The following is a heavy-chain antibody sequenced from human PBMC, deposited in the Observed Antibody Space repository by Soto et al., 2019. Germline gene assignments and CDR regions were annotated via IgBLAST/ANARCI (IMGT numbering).Heavy chain of an antibody. Sequence: SVKVSCKASGGTFSSYTISWVRQAPGQGLEWMGRIIPILGITNYAQKFQGRVTITADKSTSTAYMELSSLRSEDTAVYYCARPPLMVFGSVPPKFVTYWGREPLVTVSS. V-gene: IGHV1-69*02. J-gene: IGHJ4*02. CDR3: ARPPLMVFGSVPPKFVTY. CDR2: IIPILGIT. CDR1: GGTFSSYT. D-gene: IGHD3-3*01.